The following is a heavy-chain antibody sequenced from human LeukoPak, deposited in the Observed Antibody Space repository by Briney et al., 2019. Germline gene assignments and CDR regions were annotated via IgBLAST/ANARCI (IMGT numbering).Heavy chain of an antibody. J-gene: IGHJ3*02. CDR3: ARPLSRHCSSTSCYLPDAFDI. CDR2: IIPIFGTA. CDR1: GGTFSSYA. V-gene: IGHV1-69*01. D-gene: IGHD2-2*01. Sequence: GASVKVSCKASGGTFSSYAISWVRQAPGQGLEWMGGIIPIFGTANYAQKFQGRVTITAEESTSTAYMELSSLRSEDTAVYYCARPLSRHCSSTSCYLPDAFDIWGQGTMVTVSS.